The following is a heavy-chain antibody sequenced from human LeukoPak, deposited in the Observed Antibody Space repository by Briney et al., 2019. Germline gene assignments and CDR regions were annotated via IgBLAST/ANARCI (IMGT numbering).Heavy chain of an antibody. CDR3: ASGEGYSYGYAFDI. Sequence: SETLSLTCTVSGGSISSSSYYWSWIRQPPGKGLEWIGYIYYSGSTNYNPSLRSRVTISVDTSKNQFSLKLSSVTAADTAVYYCASGEGYSYGYAFDIWGQGTMVTVSS. J-gene: IGHJ3*02. CDR1: GGSISSSSYY. CDR2: IYYSGST. V-gene: IGHV4-61*05. D-gene: IGHD5-18*01.